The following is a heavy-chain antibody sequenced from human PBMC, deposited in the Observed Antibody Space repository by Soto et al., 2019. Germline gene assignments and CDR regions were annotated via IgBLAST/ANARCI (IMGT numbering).Heavy chain of an antibody. Sequence: SETLSLTCAVYGGSFSGYYWSWIRQPPGKGLEWIGEINHSGSTNYNPSLKSRVTISVDTSKNQFSLKLSSVTAADTAVYYCARGRLPTVTTSYFDYWGQGTLVTVSS. J-gene: IGHJ4*02. CDR1: GGSFSGYY. D-gene: IGHD4-17*01. V-gene: IGHV4-34*01. CDR3: ARGRLPTVTTSYFDY. CDR2: INHSGST.